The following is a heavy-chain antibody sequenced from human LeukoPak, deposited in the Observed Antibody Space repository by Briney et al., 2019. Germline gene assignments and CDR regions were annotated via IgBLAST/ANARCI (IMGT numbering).Heavy chain of an antibody. J-gene: IGHJ4*02. CDR2: ISSNGGSI. V-gene: IGHV3-64*01. CDR3: ARDGYSGYAVMDY. Sequence: GGSLRLSCAASGFTFSSYAMHWVRQAPGKRLEYVSAISSNGGSIYYANSVKGRFTISRDNSKNTLYLQMGSLRAEDMAVYYCARDGYSGYAVMDYWGQGTLVTVPS. CDR1: GFTFSSYA. D-gene: IGHD5-12*01.